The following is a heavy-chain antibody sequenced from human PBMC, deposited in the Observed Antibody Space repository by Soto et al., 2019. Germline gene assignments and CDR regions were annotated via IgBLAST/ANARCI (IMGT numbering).Heavy chain of an antibody. J-gene: IGHJ4*02. CDR3: VRDVGFDYAN. V-gene: IGHV3-7*01. CDR1: GFNFKGYW. CDR2: MNEDGSEI. D-gene: IGHD3-16*01. Sequence: GGSLRLSCVVSGFNFKGYWMSCVRQAPGKGLEWVATMNEDGSEIYYVASVKGRFAISRDNDENSLHLQMNYVSAEDTGVYFCVRDVGFDYANWGQGTLVTVSS.